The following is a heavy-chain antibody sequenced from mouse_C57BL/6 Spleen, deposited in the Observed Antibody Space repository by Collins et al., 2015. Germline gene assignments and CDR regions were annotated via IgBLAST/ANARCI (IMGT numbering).Heavy chain of an antibody. J-gene: IGHJ3*01. CDR1: GYTFTSYY. D-gene: IGHD1-1*01. V-gene: IGHV1S56*01. Sequence: QVQLQQSGPELVKPGASVRISCKASGYTFTSYYIHWVKQRPGQGLEWIGWIYPGNANTKYNEKFKGKATLTADKSSSTAYMQLSSLTSEDSAVYFCARDYYGSSKGFAYWGQGTLVTVSA. CDR2: IYPGNANT. CDR3: ARDYYGSSKGFAY.